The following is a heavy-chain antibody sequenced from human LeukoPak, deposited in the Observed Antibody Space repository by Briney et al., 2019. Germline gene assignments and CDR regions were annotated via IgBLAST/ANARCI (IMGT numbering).Heavy chain of an antibody. CDR1: GGSISSYY. V-gene: IGHV4-59*01. Sequence: SETLSLTCTVSGGSISSYYWSWIRQPPGKGLEWIGYIYYSGSTNYNPSLKSRVTISVDTSKNQISLKLSSVTAADTAVYYCARAHADFWSGPSWYYHGMDVWGQGTTVTVSS. J-gene: IGHJ6*02. CDR3: ARAHADFWSGPSWYYHGMDV. CDR2: IYYSGST. D-gene: IGHD3-3*01.